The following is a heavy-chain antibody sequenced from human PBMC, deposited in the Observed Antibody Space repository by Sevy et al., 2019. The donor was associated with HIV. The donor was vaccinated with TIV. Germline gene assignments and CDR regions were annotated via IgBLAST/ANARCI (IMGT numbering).Heavy chain of an antibody. V-gene: IGHV3-23*01. CDR1: GFTFSDYA. CDR3: TVAPYPCCKSTMCYYLDY. Sequence: GGSLRLSCVASGFTFSDYAVSWVRQDPGKGLEWVAATSARDSSTYHGTSFRGRFTMSRDNSKNTLYLHMNSLRAGDTAVYYWTVAPYPCCKSTMCYYLDYWGQGALVTVSS. CDR2: TSARDSST. D-gene: IGHD2-2*01. J-gene: IGHJ4*02.